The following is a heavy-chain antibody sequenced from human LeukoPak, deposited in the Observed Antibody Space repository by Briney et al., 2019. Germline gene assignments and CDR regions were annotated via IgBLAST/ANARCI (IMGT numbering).Heavy chain of an antibody. J-gene: IGHJ4*02. CDR2: IDTKGET. CDR3: ATSNDAKIAPFDH. CDR1: GVSMSAYQ. V-gene: IGHV4-4*09. D-gene: IGHD2-21*01. Sequence: PSETLSLTCTVSGVSMSAYQWSWVRQSPEKGLEWIGCIDTKGETSYNPSLKSRVTTSVDTSKSQFSLRLTSVTAADTAVYYCATSNDAKIAPFDHWGQGAPVTVSS.